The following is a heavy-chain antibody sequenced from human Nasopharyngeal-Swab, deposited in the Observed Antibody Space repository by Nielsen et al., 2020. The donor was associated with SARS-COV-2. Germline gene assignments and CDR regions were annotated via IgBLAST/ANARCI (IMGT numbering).Heavy chain of an antibody. CDR1: GFTFDDYA. Sequence: SLKISCAASGFTFDDYAMHWVRQAPGKGLEWVSGISWNSGSIGYADSVKGRFTISRDNAENSLYLQMNSLRAEDTALYYCAKDGSGSYYFDYWGQGTLVTVSS. V-gene: IGHV3-9*01. J-gene: IGHJ4*02. CDR2: ISWNSGSI. CDR3: AKDGSGSYYFDY. D-gene: IGHD1-26*01.